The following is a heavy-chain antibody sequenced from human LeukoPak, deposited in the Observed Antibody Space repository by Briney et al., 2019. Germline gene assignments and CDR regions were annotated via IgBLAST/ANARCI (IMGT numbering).Heavy chain of an antibody. CDR1: GGTFSSYA. CDR2: IIPIFGTA. CDR3: ARGGYYYDSSGYYYGDY. J-gene: IGHJ4*02. D-gene: IGHD3-22*01. V-gene: IGHV1-69*13. Sequence: ASVKVSCKASGGTFSSYATSWVRQAPGQGLEWMGGIIPIFGTANYAQKFQGRVTITADESTSTAYMELSSLRSEDTAVYYCARGGYYYDSSGYYYGDYWGQGTLVTVSS.